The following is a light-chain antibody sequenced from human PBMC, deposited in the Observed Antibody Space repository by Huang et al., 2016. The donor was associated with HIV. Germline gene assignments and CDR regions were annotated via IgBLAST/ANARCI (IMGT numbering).Light chain of an antibody. J-gene: IGKJ1*01. CDR1: QRVSFSH. CDR2: AAS. V-gene: IGKV3-20*01. Sequence: EIVLTQSPGTLSSSPGERASLSCRASQRVSFSHLAWYQQKPGQAPRLLIYAASNSATGIPERFSGTGSGTDFTLTISRLEPEDFAVYYCQHYGSSLWTFGQGTKVEIK. CDR3: QHYGSSLWT.